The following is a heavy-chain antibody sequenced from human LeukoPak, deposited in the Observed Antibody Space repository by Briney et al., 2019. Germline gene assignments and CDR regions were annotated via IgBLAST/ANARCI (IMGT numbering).Heavy chain of an antibody. CDR3: ARGTTYYYDSSGSYYFDY. V-gene: IGHV3-33*01. CDR2: ICYDGSNK. CDR1: GFTFSSDG. D-gene: IGHD3-22*01. Sequence: GGSLRLSCAASGFTFSSDGMHWVRQAPGKGLEWVAVICYDGSNKYYADSVKGRFTISRDNSKNTLYLQMNSLRAEDTAVYYCARGTTYYYDSSGSYYFDYWGQGALVTVSS. J-gene: IGHJ4*02.